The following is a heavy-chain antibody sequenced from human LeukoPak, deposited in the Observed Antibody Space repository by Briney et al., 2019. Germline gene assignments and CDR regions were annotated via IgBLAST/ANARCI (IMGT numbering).Heavy chain of an antibody. CDR1: GYSFTSYY. J-gene: IGHJ4*02. CDR2: INLSGGST. V-gene: IGHV1-46*01. Sequence: ASVKVSCKASGYSFTSYYMRWVRPAPGQGLGWVGIINLSGGSTSYAQKLQGRVTMTRDTSTSTVYMELSSLRSEDTAVYYCARGLDYDSSGYIDFWGQGNLVTVSS. D-gene: IGHD3-22*01. CDR3: ARGLDYDSSGYIDF.